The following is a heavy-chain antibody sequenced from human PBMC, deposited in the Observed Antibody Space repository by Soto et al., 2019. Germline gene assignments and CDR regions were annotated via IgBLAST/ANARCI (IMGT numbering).Heavy chain of an antibody. CDR2: ISSNGDST. Sequence: PGGSLRLSCSASGFTFSSIAMLWVRQAPGKGLEYVSAISSNGDSTYYADSVKGRFTISRDNSKNTLYLQMSSLRAEVTAVYYCGKAGDIATAVWSDPWGRGPRFTVSS. CDR3: GKAGDIATAVWSDP. CDR1: GFTFSSIA. J-gene: IGHJ5*02. V-gene: IGHV3-64D*08. D-gene: IGHD6-13*01.